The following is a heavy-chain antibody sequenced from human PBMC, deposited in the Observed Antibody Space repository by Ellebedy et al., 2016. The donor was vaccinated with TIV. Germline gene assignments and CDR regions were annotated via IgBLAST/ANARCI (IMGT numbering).Heavy chain of an antibody. CDR2: IYPGDSDT. J-gene: IGHJ3*02. CDR3: ARLMQWELLGGAFDI. D-gene: IGHD1-26*01. Sequence: GESLKISXKGSGYSFTSYWIGWVRQMPGKGLEWMGIIYPGDSDTRYSPSFQGQVTISADKSISTAYLQWSSLKASDTAMYYCARLMQWELLGGAFDIWGQGTMVTVSS. V-gene: IGHV5-51*01. CDR1: GYSFTSYW.